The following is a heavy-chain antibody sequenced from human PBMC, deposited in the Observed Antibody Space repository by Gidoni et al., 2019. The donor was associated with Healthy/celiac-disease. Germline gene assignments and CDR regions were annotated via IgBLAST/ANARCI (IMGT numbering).Heavy chain of an antibody. J-gene: IGHJ6*02. V-gene: IGHV3-9*01. CDR1: GFTFDDYA. D-gene: IGHD5-12*01. Sequence: EVQLVESGGGLVQPGRSLRLSCAASGFTFDDYAMHWVRQAPGKGLEWVSGISWNSGSIGYADSVKGRFTISRDNAKNSLYLQMNSLRAEDTALYYCARDAVATRGYYYYGMDVWGQGTTVTVSS. CDR2: ISWNSGSI. CDR3: ARDAVATRGYYYYGMDV.